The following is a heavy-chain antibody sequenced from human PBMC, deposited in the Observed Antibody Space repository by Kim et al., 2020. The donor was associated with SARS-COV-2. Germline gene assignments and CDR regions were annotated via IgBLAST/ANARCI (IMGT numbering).Heavy chain of an antibody. Sequence: YNPSLKSRVTISVDQSKNQFSLKLSSVTAADTDVYYCARVESSSGSAFDYWGQGTLVTVSS. CDR3: ARVESSSGSAFDY. V-gene: IGHV4-4*02. D-gene: IGHD3-22*01. J-gene: IGHJ4*02.